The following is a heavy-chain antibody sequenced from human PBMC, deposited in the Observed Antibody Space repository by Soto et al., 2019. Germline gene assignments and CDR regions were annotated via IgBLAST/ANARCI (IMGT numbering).Heavy chain of an antibody. CDR3: ARDRRGGVPAEISLIF. J-gene: IGHJ1*01. D-gene: IGHD2-2*01. CDR1: GDSINNRSYY. Sequence: SETLSLTCTVTGDSINNRSYYWGWIRQPPGQGLEWSGRINQSGSTKNNPSLKSRVSISVDTSKNQFSLKLSSVTAADTAVYYCARDRRGGVPAEISLIFWGQGTLVTVSS. CDR2: INQSGST. V-gene: IGHV4-39*07.